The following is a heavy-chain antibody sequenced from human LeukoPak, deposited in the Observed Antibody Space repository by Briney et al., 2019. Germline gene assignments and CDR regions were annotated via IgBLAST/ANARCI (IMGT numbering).Heavy chain of an antibody. Sequence: GASVKVSCKASGYTFTSYAMNWVRQAPGQGLEWMGWINTNTGNPTYAQGFTGRFVFSLDTSVSTAYLQISSLKAEDTAVYYCARGSRQQLVKRWFDPWGQGTLVTVSS. CDR2: INTNTGNP. D-gene: IGHD6-13*01. V-gene: IGHV7-4-1*02. J-gene: IGHJ5*02. CDR3: ARGSRQQLVKRWFDP. CDR1: GYTFTSYA.